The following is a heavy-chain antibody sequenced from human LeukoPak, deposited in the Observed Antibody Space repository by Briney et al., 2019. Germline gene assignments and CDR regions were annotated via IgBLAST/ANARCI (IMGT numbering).Heavy chain of an antibody. CDR3: ARDHGIPGSGSYKFDY. D-gene: IGHD3-10*01. CDR1: GFTFSSYS. V-gene: IGHV3-21*06. Sequence: GGSLRLSCAPSGFTFSSYSMNWVRQAPGKGLEWVSSISSASTYIYYADSVKGRFTISRDYVKNLLYLQMNSLRVEDTAVYYCARDHGIPGSGSYKFDYWGQGTLVTVSS. J-gene: IGHJ4*02. CDR2: ISSASTYI.